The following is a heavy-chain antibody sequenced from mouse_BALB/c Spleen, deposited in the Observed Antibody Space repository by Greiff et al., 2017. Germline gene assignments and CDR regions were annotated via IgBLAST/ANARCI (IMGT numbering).Heavy chain of an antibody. V-gene: IGHV5-17*02. J-gene: IGHJ4*01. D-gene: IGHD2-1*01. CDR1: GFTFSSFG. CDR2: ISSGSSTI. Sequence: EVKLVESGGGLVQPGGSRKLSCAASGFTFSSFGMHWVRQAPEKGLEWVAYISSGSSTIYYADTVKGRFTISRDNPKNTLFLQMTSLRSEDTAMYYCAREGNYYGNPYYAMDYWGQGTSVTVSS. CDR3: AREGNYYGNPYYAMDY.